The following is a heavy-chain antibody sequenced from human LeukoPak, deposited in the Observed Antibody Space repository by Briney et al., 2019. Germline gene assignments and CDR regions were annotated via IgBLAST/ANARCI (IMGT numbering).Heavy chain of an antibody. CDR2: IYYSGST. Sequence: SETLSLTCTVSGGSMRNYYRSWIRQPPGKGLEWIGYIYYSGSTNYNPSHKSRVTISLDTSKNQFSLKMTSVTAADTAVYYCARSSTVAETWFDPWGQGTLPTVSS. V-gene: IGHV4-59*01. J-gene: IGHJ5*02. CDR1: GGSMRNYY. D-gene: IGHD3-10*01. CDR3: ARSSTVAETWFDP.